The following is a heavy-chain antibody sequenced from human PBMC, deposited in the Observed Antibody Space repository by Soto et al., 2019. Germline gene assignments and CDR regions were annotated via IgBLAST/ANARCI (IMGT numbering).Heavy chain of an antibody. J-gene: IGHJ4*02. V-gene: IGHV4-39*01. Sequence: QLQLQESGPGLVKPSETLSLTCTVSGGSISSSSYYWGWIRQPPGKGLEWIGSIYYSGSTYYNPSLKCRVTISVDTSKNQFSLKLSSVTAADTAVYYCATYRRDSSGWEPWGQGTLVTVSS. CDR2: IYYSGST. D-gene: IGHD6-19*01. CDR1: GGSISSSSYY. CDR3: ATYRRDSSGWEP.